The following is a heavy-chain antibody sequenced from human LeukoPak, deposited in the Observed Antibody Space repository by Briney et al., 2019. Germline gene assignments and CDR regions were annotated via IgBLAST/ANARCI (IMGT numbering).Heavy chain of an antibody. CDR2: ISHIGRT. J-gene: IGHJ3*02. V-gene: IGHV4-59*11. CDR1: GDSFSSHY. D-gene: IGHD4-17*01. Sequence: PSETLSLTCAVSGDSFSSHYWTWIRQSPGTGLEWIGYISHIGRTDYNPSLKSRVTISIDTSKNQFSLKLRSVTAADTAVYYCARDLVTVTKGFDIWGQGTMVSVSS. CDR3: ARDLVTVTKGFDI.